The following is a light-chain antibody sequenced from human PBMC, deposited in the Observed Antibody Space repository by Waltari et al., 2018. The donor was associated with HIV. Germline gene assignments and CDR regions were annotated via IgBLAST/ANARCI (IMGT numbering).Light chain of an antibody. CDR1: SDTIGTGD. Sequence: QAVLIMPPSPSGTPGQSVSISCSGTSDTIGTGDLYGDRPCPGTTPKFLLYKPGPRASGGPVPGSVSKSGTSASLVISGLRSEDEADYYCASWDGGLRGCVFGTGTKVTVL. J-gene: IGLJ1*01. CDR3: ASWDGGLRGCV. CDR2: KPG. V-gene: IGLV1-47*01.